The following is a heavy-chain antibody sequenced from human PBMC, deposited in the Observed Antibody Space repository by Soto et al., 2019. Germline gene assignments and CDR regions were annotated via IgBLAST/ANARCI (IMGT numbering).Heavy chain of an antibody. CDR2: ISWNSGSI. CDR1: GFTFDDYA. D-gene: IGHD6-6*01. Sequence: GGSLRLSCAASGFTFDDYAMHWVRQAPGKGLEWVSGISWNSGSIGYADSVKGRFTISRDNAKNSLYLQMNSLRAEDTALYYCARESLGSSSSDYWGQGTLVTVSS. V-gene: IGHV3-9*01. CDR3: ARESLGSSSSDY. J-gene: IGHJ4*02.